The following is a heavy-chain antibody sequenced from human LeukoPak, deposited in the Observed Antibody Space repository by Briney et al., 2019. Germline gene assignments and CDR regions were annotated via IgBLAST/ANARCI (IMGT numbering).Heavy chain of an antibody. V-gene: IGHV3-23*01. Sequence: PGGSLRLSCAASGFTFSSYAMSWVRQAPGKGLEWVSAISGSGGSTYYADSVKGRFTISRDNSKNTLYLQMNSLRAEDTAVYYCARSLGELYRPFDYWGQGTLVTVSS. CDR3: ARSLGELYRPFDY. CDR1: GFTFSSYA. D-gene: IGHD3-16*01. CDR2: ISGSGGST. J-gene: IGHJ4*02.